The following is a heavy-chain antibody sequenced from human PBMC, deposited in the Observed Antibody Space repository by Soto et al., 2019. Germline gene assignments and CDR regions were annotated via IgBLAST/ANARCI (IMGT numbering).Heavy chain of an antibody. D-gene: IGHD1-26*01. CDR3: AGAHSGSALNWFDP. CDR2: INPNSGGT. CDR1: GYPFTAYY. V-gene: IGHV1-2*02. Sequence: ASVKVSCKTSGYPFTAYYMHWVRQAPGQGLEWMAWINPNSGGTNYAQKFQGRVTMTRDTSINTAYMELSRVRFDDTAVYYCAGAHSGSALNWFDPWGQGTLGTVSS. J-gene: IGHJ5*02.